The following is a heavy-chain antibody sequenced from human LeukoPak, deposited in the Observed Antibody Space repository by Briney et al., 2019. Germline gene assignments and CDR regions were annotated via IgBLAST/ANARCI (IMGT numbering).Heavy chain of an antibody. J-gene: IGHJ6*04. Sequence: PGGSLRLSCTASGFTFGDYAMSWVRQAPGKGLEWVGFIRGKVFGGTTEYAASVKGRFTISRDDSKSIAYLQMNSLKTEDTAVYYCTRGGSGSYYNVLVYYYYGMDVWGKGTTVTVSS. CDR1: GFTFGDYA. CDR2: IRGKVFGGTT. V-gene: IGHV3-49*04. D-gene: IGHD3-10*01. CDR3: TRGGSGSYYNVLVYYYYGMDV.